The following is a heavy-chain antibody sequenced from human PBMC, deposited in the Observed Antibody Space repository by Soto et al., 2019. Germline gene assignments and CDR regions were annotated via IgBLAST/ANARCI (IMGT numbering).Heavy chain of an antibody. D-gene: IGHD3-9*01. CDR3: AKEAHYDILTPTTWFDY. CDR1: GFTFSSYG. J-gene: IGHJ4*02. CDR2: ISYDGSNK. Sequence: QVQLVESGGGVVQPGRSLRLSCAASGFTFSSYGMHWVRQAPGKGLEWVAVISYDGSNKYYADSVKGRFTISRDNSKNTLYLQMNSLRAEDTAVYYCAKEAHYDILTPTTWFDYWGQGTLVTVSS. V-gene: IGHV3-30*18.